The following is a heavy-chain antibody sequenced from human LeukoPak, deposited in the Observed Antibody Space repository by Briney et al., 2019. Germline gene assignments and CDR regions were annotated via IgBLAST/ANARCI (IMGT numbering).Heavy chain of an antibody. CDR1: GFTFSSYW. J-gene: IGHJ6*04. CDR3: ARIDFWMGMDV. V-gene: IGHV3-7*01. CDR2: IKQDGSGK. D-gene: IGHD3-3*01. Sequence: PGGSLRLSCAASGFTFSSYWMSWVRQAPGKGLEWVANIKQDGSGKYFVDAVKGRFSLSRDNAKNALYLHMNCLRAGDTAVYCCARIDFWMGMDVWGKGTTVTVSS.